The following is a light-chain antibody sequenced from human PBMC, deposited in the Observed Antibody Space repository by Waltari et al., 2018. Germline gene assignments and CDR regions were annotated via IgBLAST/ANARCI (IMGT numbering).Light chain of an antibody. Sequence: QLVLTQSPSASASLGASVKLTCTLSSGHSDYAIAWHQQLPGKGPRYLMKLNSDGSHNKGDGLPDRFSGSSSGAERYLTSSCLQSEDEADYYCHAWRSGILVFAGGTKLTVL. CDR2: LNSDGSH. CDR1: SGHSDYA. CDR3: HAWRSGILV. J-gene: IGLJ2*01. V-gene: IGLV4-69*01.